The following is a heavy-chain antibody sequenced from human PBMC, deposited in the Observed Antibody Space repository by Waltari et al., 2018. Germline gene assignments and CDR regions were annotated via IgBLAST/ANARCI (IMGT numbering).Heavy chain of an antibody. V-gene: IGHV4-39*07. CDR3: AREDRDYFDY. Sequence: QLQLQESGPGLVKPSETLSLTCTVSGGSISSSSYYWGWIRQPPGKGLEWIGSIYYSGSTYYNPALKSRVTISVDTSKNQFSLKLSSGTAADTAVYYCAREDRDYFDYWGQGTLVTVSS. CDR2: IYYSGST. CDR1: GGSISSSSYY. J-gene: IGHJ4*02.